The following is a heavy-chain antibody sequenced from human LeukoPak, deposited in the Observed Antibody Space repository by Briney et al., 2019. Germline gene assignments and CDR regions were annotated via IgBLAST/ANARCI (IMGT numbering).Heavy chain of an antibody. J-gene: IGHJ4*02. CDR1: GYTFTGYY. V-gene: IGHV1-2*02. D-gene: IGHD2-2*01. Sequence: ASVKVSCKASGYTFTGYYMHWVRQAPGQGLEWMGWINPNSGGTNYAQKFQGRVTMTRDTSISTAYMELSRLRSDDTAVYYCARVVPAAMRIYYFDYWGQGTLVTVSS. CDR3: ARVVPAAMRIYYFDY. CDR2: INPNSGGT.